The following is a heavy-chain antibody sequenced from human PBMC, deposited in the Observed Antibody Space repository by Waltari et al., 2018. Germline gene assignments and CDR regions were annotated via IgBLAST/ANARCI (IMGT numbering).Heavy chain of an antibody. V-gene: IGHV4-31*03. D-gene: IGHD5-18*01. CDR1: GGSINSVYSY. CDR2: IDYSVST. CDR3: ARGVDTSITFDH. Sequence: QVQLQESGPGLVKPSQTLSLTCSVSGGSINSVYSYWTWIRQNPGKGLEWIGYIDYSVSTYYNPSLTSRVTISADTSKNQFSLSLTSVTAADAAVYYCARGVDTSITFDHWGQGTLVTVSS. J-gene: IGHJ4*02.